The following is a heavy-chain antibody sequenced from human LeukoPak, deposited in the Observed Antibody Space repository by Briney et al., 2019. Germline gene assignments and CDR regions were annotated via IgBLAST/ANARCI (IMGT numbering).Heavy chain of an antibody. CDR3: TQGTYCYDSSGYIRYFDY. D-gene: IGHD3-22*01. V-gene: IGHV3-15*01. Sequence: MTGGSLRLSCAASGFTFSNAWMSWVRQAPGKGLEWVGRIKSKTDGGTTDYAAPVKGRFTISRDDSKNTLYLQMNSLKTEDTAVYYCTQGTYCYDSSGYIRYFDYWGQGTLVTVSS. CDR2: IKSKTDGGTT. J-gene: IGHJ4*02. CDR1: GFTFSNAW.